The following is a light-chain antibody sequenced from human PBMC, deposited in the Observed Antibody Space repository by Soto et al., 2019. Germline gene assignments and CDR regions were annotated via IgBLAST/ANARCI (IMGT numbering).Light chain of an antibody. V-gene: IGLV2-11*01. J-gene: IGLJ2*01. CDR2: DVS. CDR1: NSDVGGYNY. CDR3: CSYAGTSLV. Sequence: QSALTQPRSVSGSPGPSVAISCTGTNSDVGGYNYVSWYQQHPGKAPRIMIFDVSERPSGVPDRFSGSKSGNTASLTISGLQAEDEADYYCCSYAGTSLVFGGGTKVTVL.